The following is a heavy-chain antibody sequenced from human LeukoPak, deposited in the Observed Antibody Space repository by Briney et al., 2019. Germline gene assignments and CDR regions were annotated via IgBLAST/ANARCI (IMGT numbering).Heavy chain of an antibody. CDR2: IYHSGSA. J-gene: IGHJ4*02. V-gene: IGHV4-39*01. D-gene: IGHD2-15*01. CDR1: GGSISRGSYY. Sequence: SETLSLTCIVSGGSISRGSYYWGWIRQPPGKGLEWIGSIYHSGSAYYNPSLKSRVTISVDTSKNQFSLKLSAVTAADTAVYYCARQSTDRSGGNGKIDCWGQGTLVTVSS. CDR3: ARQSTDRSGGNGKIDC.